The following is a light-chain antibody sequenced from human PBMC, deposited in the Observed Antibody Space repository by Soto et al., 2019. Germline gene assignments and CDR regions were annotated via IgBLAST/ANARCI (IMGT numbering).Light chain of an antibody. J-gene: IGKJ1*01. Sequence: EIVLTQSPGTLSLSPGERATLSCRASQSVSSSYLAWYQQKPGQAPRLLIFDASSRATGISDRFSGSGSGTYFPLTISRLEPEDFAVYYCQQYGRSPWTFGQGTKVEVK. CDR2: DAS. V-gene: IGKV3-20*01. CDR1: QSVSSSY. CDR3: QQYGRSPWT.